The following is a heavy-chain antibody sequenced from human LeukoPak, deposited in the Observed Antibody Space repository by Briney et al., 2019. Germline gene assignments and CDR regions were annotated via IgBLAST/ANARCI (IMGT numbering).Heavy chain of an antibody. CDR2: IYYSGST. CDR3: ARGTYYYDSSGYYYLDY. D-gene: IGHD3-22*01. J-gene: IGHJ4*02. Sequence: SETLSLTCSVSDGSIRTYYWSWIRQPPGKGLEWIGYIYYSGSTNYNPSLKSRVTISVDTSKNQFSLKLSSVTAADTAVYYCARGTYYYDSSGYYYLDYWGQGTLVTVSS. CDR1: DGSIRTYY. V-gene: IGHV4-59*01.